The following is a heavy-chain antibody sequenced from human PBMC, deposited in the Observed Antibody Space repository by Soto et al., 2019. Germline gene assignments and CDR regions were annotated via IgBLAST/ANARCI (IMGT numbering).Heavy chain of an antibody. V-gene: IGHV3-11*01. D-gene: IGHD2-15*01. Sequence: PGGSLRLSCAASGFTFSDYYMNWVRQAPGKGLEWVSYISSSGSTIYYADSVKGRFTISRDNAKNSLYLQMNSLRAEDTALYYCARDYCSGGSCYSRYAFDIWGQGTMVTVSS. CDR1: GFTFSDYY. CDR2: ISSSGSTI. J-gene: IGHJ3*02. CDR3: ARDYCSGGSCYSRYAFDI.